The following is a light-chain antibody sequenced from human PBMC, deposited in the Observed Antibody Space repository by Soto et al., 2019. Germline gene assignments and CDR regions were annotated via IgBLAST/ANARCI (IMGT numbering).Light chain of an antibody. V-gene: IGKV1-5*03. CDR1: ESIDSW. CDR3: QQYTTYPLT. J-gene: IGKJ4*01. Sequence: DIQMTQSPSSLSASVGDRVTITCRASESIDSWLAWYQQKPGKAPKLLIFKASTLEGGVPSRFSGSGSGTEFTLTISSLQPDDFATYSCQQYTTYPLTFGGGTKVEI. CDR2: KAS.